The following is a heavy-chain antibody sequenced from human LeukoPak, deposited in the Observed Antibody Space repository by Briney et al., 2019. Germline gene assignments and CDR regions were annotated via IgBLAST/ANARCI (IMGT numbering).Heavy chain of an antibody. Sequence: PSETLSLTCAVSGVSISSGGYSWSWIRQPPGKGLEWIGYIYHSGSTYYNPSLKSRVTISVDRSKNQFSLKLSSVTAADTAVYYCARHYGDYLNWFDPWGQGTLVTVSS. CDR1: GVSISSGGYS. V-gene: IGHV4-30-2*01. CDR2: IYHSGST. CDR3: ARHYGDYLNWFDP. D-gene: IGHD4-17*01. J-gene: IGHJ5*02.